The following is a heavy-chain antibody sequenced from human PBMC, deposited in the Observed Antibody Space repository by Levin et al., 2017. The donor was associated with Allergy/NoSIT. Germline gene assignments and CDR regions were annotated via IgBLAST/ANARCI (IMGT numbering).Heavy chain of an antibody. CDR2: IFYTGTT. CDR3: ARAPMSVAGTDYAFDY. V-gene: IGHV4-59*02. CDR1: GGSVSGYY. D-gene: IGHD6-19*01. J-gene: IGHJ4*02. Sequence: GSLRLSCIVSGGSVSGYYWTWIRQPPGRGLEWIGYIFYTGTTTYNPALKSRVTISLDTANNQLSLKLSSVTAADTAVYYCARAPMSVAGTDYAFDYWGRGTLVTVSS.